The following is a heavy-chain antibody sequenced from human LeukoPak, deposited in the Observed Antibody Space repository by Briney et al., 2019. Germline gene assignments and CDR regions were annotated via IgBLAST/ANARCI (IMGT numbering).Heavy chain of an antibody. CDR1: GFTFSYYG. Sequence: PGGSLRLSCAASGFTFSYYGMHWVRQAPGKGLEWLAVIWSDGSNKYYAASAKGRFTISRDNSKNTLYLEMNSLRAEDTAVYFCARARSSTFSYSDYWGQGTLVSVSS. V-gene: IGHV3-33*01. D-gene: IGHD2-21*01. J-gene: IGHJ4*02. CDR2: IWSDGSNK. CDR3: ARARSSTFSYSDY.